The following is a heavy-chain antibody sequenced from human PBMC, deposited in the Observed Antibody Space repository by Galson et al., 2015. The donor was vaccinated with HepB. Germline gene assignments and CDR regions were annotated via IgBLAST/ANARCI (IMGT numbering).Heavy chain of an antibody. Sequence: SLRLSCAASGFTFTTYAIHWVRQAPGKGLEWVTVVSSDGNNKSYADSVQGRFTISRDNSKGTLYLQMNSLRPEDTAVYYCVRASIPMIVAVDAFDLWGQGTLVTVSS. J-gene: IGHJ3*01. CDR3: VRASIPMIVAVDAFDL. V-gene: IGHV3-30-3*01. D-gene: IGHD3-22*01. CDR1: GFTFTTYA. CDR2: VSSDGNNK.